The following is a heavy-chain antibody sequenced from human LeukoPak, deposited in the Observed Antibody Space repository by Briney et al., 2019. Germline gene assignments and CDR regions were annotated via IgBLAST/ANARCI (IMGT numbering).Heavy chain of an antibody. V-gene: IGHV4-39*07. CDR2: IYYSGST. D-gene: IGHD3-9*01. Sequence: PSETLSLTCTVSGGSISSSSYYWGWIRQPPGKGLEWIGSIYYSGSTYYNPSLKSRVTISVDTSKNQFSLKLSSVTAADTAVYYCARSFERYRYFDYWGQGTLVTVSS. CDR3: ARSFERYRYFDY. CDR1: GGSISSSSYY. J-gene: IGHJ4*02.